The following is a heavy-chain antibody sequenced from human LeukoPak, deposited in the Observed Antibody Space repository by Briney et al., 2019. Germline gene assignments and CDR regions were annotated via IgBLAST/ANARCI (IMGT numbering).Heavy chain of an antibody. D-gene: IGHD3-9*01. Sequence: GASVKVSCKASGGTFSSYAISWVRQAPGQGLEWMGRIIPILGIANYAQKFQGRVTITADKSTSTAYMELSSLRSEDTAVYYCAREDYDILTGYYNYYGMDVWGQGTTVTVSS. V-gene: IGHV1-69*04. CDR1: GGTFSSYA. CDR2: IIPILGIA. J-gene: IGHJ6*02. CDR3: AREDYDILTGYYNYYGMDV.